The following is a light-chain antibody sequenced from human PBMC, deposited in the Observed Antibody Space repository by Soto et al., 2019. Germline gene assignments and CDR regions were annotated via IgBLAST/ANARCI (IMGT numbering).Light chain of an antibody. CDR1: SSNIGAGYD. J-gene: IGLJ1*01. V-gene: IGLV1-40*01. Sequence: QSVLTQPPSVSGDPGQRVSISCTGSSSNIGAGYDVHWYQHLPGTAPKLLIYANNNRPSGVPDRFSGSKSGTSASLAITGLQAEDEADYYCQSYDSSRSPLYVFGTGTKVTVL. CDR3: QSYDSSRSPLYV. CDR2: ANN.